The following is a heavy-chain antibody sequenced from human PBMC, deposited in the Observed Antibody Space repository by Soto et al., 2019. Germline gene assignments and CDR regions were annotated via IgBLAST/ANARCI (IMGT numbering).Heavy chain of an antibody. J-gene: IGHJ6*02. CDR3: ASGEYNAAAGYYYYYGMDV. Sequence: GASVKVSCKASGYTFTGYNMHWVRQAPGQGLEWMGWINPSGGSTSYAQKFQGRVTMTRDTSTSTVYMELSSRRSEDTAVSYCASGEYNAAAGYYYYYGMDVWGQGTTVTVSS. CDR1: GYTFTGYN. D-gene: IGHD6-13*01. CDR2: INPSGGST. V-gene: IGHV1-46*01.